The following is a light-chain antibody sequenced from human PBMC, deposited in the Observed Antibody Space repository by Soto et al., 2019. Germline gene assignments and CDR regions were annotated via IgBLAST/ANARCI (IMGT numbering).Light chain of an antibody. Sequence: QSFVTQPASVSLSPGQSITISCTGTSSDIGGFDFVAWYQQQPGKAPKLLIYEVRNRPSGVSHRFSGSKSGDTASLTIFGLQAEDEGDYYCSSYTSTSSYVFGTGTRSPS. CDR1: SSDIGGFDF. J-gene: IGLJ1*01. V-gene: IGLV2-14*01. CDR3: SSYTSTSSYV. CDR2: EVR.